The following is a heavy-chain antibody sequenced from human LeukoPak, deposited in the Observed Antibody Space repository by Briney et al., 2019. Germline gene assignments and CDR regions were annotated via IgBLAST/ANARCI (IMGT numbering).Heavy chain of an antibody. CDR2: IYYSGST. J-gene: IGHJ5*02. CDR1: GGSISSGCYY. CDR3: ARARPGYYYDSSGYLLGWFDP. V-gene: IGHV4-61*10. Sequence: SETLSLTCTVSGGSISSGCYYWSWIRQPAGKGLEWIGYIYYSGSTNYNPSLKSRVTISVDTSKNQFSLKLSSVTAADTAAYYCARARPGYYYDSSGYLLGWFDPWGQGTLVTVSS. D-gene: IGHD3-22*01.